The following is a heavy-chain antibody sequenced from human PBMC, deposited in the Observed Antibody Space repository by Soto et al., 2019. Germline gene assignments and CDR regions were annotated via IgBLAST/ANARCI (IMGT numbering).Heavy chain of an antibody. V-gene: IGHV3-13*01. J-gene: IGHJ4*02. CDR3: ARGQEVGAHFFDS. D-gene: IGHD2-15*01. Sequence: PGGSLRLSCEASGFTFSDFDMHWVRQPTGKGLEWVSTIGTAGDTYYAVSVKGRFTISRDNAKNSLSLQMNSLRAGDTAVYFCARGQEVGAHFFDSWGQGTQVTVSS. CDR2: IGTAGDT. CDR1: GFTFSDFD.